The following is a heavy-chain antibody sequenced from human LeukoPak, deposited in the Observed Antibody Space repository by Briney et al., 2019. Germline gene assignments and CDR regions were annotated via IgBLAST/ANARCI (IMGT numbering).Heavy chain of an antibody. CDR2: IYYSGST. CDR1: GGSISSYY. D-gene: IGHD6-19*01. CDR3: ARAYSSGWYPDY. V-gene: IGHV4-59*01. Sequence: PSETLSLTCTVSGGSISSYYWSWIRQPPGKGLEWIGYIYYSGSTNYNPSLKSRVTISVDTSKNQFSLKLSSVTAADTAVYYCARAYSSGWYPDYWGQGTLVTVSS. J-gene: IGHJ4*02.